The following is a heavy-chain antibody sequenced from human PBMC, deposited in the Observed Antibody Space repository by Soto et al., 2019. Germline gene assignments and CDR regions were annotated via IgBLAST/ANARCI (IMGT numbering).Heavy chain of an antibody. V-gene: IGHV1-46*01. J-gene: IGHJ4*02. CDR3: ARAQPLNYYDSSGYHDY. Sequence: ASVKVSCKASGYTFTSYYMHWVRQAPGQGLEWMGIINPSGGSTSYAQKFQGRVTMTRDTSTSTVYMELSSLRSEDTAVYYCARAQPLNYYDSSGYHDYWGQGTLVTVSS. D-gene: IGHD3-22*01. CDR2: INPSGGST. CDR1: GYTFTSYY.